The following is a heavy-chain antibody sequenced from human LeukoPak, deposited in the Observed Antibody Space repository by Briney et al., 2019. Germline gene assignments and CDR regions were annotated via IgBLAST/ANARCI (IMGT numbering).Heavy chain of an antibody. CDR1: GGSFSGYY. D-gene: IGHD3-22*01. CDR3: AATSYDSSGYYQAVDAFDI. J-gene: IGHJ3*02. Sequence: SETLSLTCAVYGGSFSGYYWSWIRQPPGKGLEWIGYIYYSGSTNYNPSLKSRVTISVDTSKNQYSLKLSSVTAADTAVYYCAATSYDSSGYYQAVDAFDIWGQGTMVTVSS. V-gene: IGHV4-59*01. CDR2: IYYSGST.